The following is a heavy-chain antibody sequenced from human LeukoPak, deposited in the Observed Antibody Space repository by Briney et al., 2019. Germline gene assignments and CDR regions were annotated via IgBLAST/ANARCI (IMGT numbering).Heavy chain of an antibody. CDR2: ISSNGGST. V-gene: IGHV3-64*01. Sequence: PGGSLRLSCAASGFTFSSYAMHWVRRAPGKGLEYVSAISSNGGSTYYANSVKGRFTISRDNSKNTLYLQMGSLRAEDMAVYYCARDGYDILTGWDPFDIWGQGTMVTVSS. CDR1: GFTFSSYA. CDR3: ARDGYDILTGWDPFDI. J-gene: IGHJ3*02. D-gene: IGHD3-9*01.